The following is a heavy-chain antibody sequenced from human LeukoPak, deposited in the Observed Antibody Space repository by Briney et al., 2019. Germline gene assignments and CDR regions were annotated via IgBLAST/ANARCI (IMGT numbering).Heavy chain of an antibody. V-gene: IGHV3-23*01. J-gene: IGHJ2*01. Sequence: GGSLRLSCAASGFTFSSYAMSWVRQAPGKGLEWVSAISGSGGSTYYADSVKGRVTISRDNSKNTLYLQMNSLRAEDTAVYYCAKVSLLDFWSGKTPQETLNWYFDLWGRGTLVTVSS. CDR1: GFTFSSYA. D-gene: IGHD3-3*01. CDR3: AKVSLLDFWSGKTPQETLNWYFDL. CDR2: ISGSGGST.